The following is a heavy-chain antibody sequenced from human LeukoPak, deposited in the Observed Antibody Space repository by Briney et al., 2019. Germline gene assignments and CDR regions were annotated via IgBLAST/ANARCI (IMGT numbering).Heavy chain of an antibody. D-gene: IGHD2-2*01. J-gene: IGHJ3*02. V-gene: IGHV5-51*01. CDR1: GYSFTSYW. CDR2: IYPGDSDT. Sequence: GGSLKISCKGSGYSFTSYWIGWVRQMPGKGLEWMGIIYPGDSDTRYSPSFQGQVTISADKSISTAYLQWSSLKASDTAMYYCAIGGIVVVPAASDAFDIWGQGTMVTVSS. CDR3: AIGGIVVVPAASDAFDI.